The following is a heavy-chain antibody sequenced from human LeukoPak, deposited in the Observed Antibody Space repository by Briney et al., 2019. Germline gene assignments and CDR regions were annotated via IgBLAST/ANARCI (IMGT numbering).Heavy chain of an antibody. CDR3: ARDRIQLAGFDY. CDR2: IYTSGST. J-gene: IGHJ4*02. CDR1: GGSISSGSYY. D-gene: IGHD5-18*01. Sequence: SETLSLTCTVSGGSISSGSYYWSWIRQPAGKGLEWIGRIYTSGSTNYNPSLKSRVTISVDTSKNQFSLKLSSVTAADTAVYYCARDRIQLAGFDYWGQGTLVTVSS. V-gene: IGHV4-61*02.